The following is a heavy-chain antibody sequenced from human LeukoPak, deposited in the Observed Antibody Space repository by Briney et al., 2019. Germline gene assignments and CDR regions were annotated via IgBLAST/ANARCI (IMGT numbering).Heavy chain of an antibody. CDR3: RRDRGLGGSSSYSYY. D-gene: IGHD6-6*01. J-gene: IGHJ4*02. Sequence: SETLSLTCAVSGYSISSGYYWGWIRQPPGKGLEWIGSIYHSGGTYYNPSLKSRVTNSVDTSKNQFSLTLSSVTAAHTVVYCWRRDRGLGGSSSYSYYWGQGTLVTVSS. V-gene: IGHV4-38-2*02. CDR1: GYSISSGYY. CDR2: IYHSGGT.